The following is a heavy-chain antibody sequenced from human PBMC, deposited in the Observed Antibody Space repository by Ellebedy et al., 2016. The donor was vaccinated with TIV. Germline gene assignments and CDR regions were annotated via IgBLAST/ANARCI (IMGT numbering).Heavy chain of an antibody. D-gene: IGHD6-13*01. CDR1: GYTFTNYY. J-gene: IGHJ5*02. CDR3: ARGENRQQLVRGSFDP. Sequence: AASVKVSCKASGYTFTNYYIHWVRQAPGQGLEWMGWMRPNSGGTNYAQKFQGRVTMTRDTSITTAYMDLRSLRSDDTAVYYCARGENRQQLVRGSFDPWGQGTLVTVSS. V-gene: IGHV1-2*02. CDR2: MRPNSGGT.